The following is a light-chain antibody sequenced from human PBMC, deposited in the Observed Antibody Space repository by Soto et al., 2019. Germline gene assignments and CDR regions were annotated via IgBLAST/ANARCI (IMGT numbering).Light chain of an antibody. CDR2: AAT. CDR1: QDINSR. J-gene: IGKJ1*01. Sequence: DIQMTQSPSSVSASVGDTVTITCRASQDINSRLAWFQQQPGRPPKYVIQAATMLQSGFPSRFAGSGSGRDFTLTISSLQPDDFATYYCQQYDSYSWTFGQGTKVEV. CDR3: QQYDSYSWT. V-gene: IGKV1D-16*01.